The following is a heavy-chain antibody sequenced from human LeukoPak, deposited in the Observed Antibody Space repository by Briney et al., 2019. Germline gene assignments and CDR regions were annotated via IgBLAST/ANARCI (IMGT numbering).Heavy chain of an antibody. J-gene: IGHJ4*02. CDR2: IKSKTDGGTT. CDR1: GFTFSNAW. D-gene: IGHD3-10*01. CDR3: TTDGSRSYNLIDY. Sequence: PGGSLRLSCAASGFTFSNAWMSWVRQAPGKGLEWVGRIKSKTDGGTTDYAAPVKGRFTISRDDSKNTLYLQMNSLKTEDTAVYYCTTDGSRSYNLIDYWGQGTLVTVSS. V-gene: IGHV3-15*01.